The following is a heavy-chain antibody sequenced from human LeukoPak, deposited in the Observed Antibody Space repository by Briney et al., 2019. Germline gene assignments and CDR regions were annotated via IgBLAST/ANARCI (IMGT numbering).Heavy chain of an antibody. D-gene: IGHD3-22*01. V-gene: IGHV3-23*01. Sequence: QTGGSLRLSCAASGFTSSSYAMNWVRQAPGKGLEWVSGISRSGGSTYYADSVKGRFTISRDNSKNTLNLQMSSLRGEDTAVYYCAEDHTYYDSPHAFDMWGQGTMVTVSS. CDR2: ISRSGGST. CDR1: GFTSSSYA. J-gene: IGHJ3*02. CDR3: AEDHTYYDSPHAFDM.